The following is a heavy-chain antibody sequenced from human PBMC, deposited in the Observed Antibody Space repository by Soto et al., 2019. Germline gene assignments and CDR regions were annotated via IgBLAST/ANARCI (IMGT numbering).Heavy chain of an antibody. Sequence: GGSLRLSCAASGFTFSSYGMHWVRQAPGKGLEWVAVIWYDGSNKYYADSVKGRFTISRDNSKNTLYLQMNSLRAEDTAVYYCARGRVAAAYAFDIWGQGTMVTVSS. CDR3: ARGRVAAAYAFDI. V-gene: IGHV3-33*01. D-gene: IGHD2-2*01. CDR2: IWYDGSNK. J-gene: IGHJ3*02. CDR1: GFTFSSYG.